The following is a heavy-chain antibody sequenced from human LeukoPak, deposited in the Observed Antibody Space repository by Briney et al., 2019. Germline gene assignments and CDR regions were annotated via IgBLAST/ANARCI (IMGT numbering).Heavy chain of an antibody. CDR1: GFTFSSFD. J-gene: IGHJ4*02. Sequence: GGSLRLSCAASGFTFSSFDMHWVRQAPGEGLEWVATLSSDGSDRRYTDSVKGRFSISRDNSKDTLYLQMSSLRAEDTAVYYCARDHIAAAGSRQTLVSTDSTPGIWWGQGTLVTVSS. CDR3: ARDHIAAAGSRQTLVSTDSTPGIW. V-gene: IGHV3-30-3*01. CDR2: LSSDGSDR. D-gene: IGHD6-13*01.